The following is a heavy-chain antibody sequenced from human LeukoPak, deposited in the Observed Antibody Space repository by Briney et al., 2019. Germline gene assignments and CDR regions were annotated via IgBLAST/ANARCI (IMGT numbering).Heavy chain of an antibody. CDR2: ISAYNGNT. Sequence: ASVKVSCKASGYTFTSYGISWVRQAPGQGLEWMGWISAYNGNTNYAQKLQGRVTMTTDTSTSTAYMELRSLRSDDTAVYYCARVRYYDSSGYYLDAFDIWGQGTMVTVFS. J-gene: IGHJ3*02. V-gene: IGHV1-18*01. CDR3: ARVRYYDSSGYYLDAFDI. CDR1: GYTFTSYG. D-gene: IGHD3-22*01.